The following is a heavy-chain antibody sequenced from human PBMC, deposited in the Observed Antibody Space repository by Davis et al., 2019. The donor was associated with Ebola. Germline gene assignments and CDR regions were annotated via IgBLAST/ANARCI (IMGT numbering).Heavy chain of an antibody. J-gene: IGHJ6*03. CDR2: MHHSGST. D-gene: IGHD2-2*01. CDR1: GGSFSGYY. CDR3: ARGGYCGSTSCLYYYNFYYMDV. V-gene: IGHV4-34*01. Sequence: PSETLSLTCGVYGGSFSGYYWSWIRQPPGRGLEWIGEMHHSGSTNYNPSLKSRVTISADTSKNHFSLKLTSVTAADTAVYYCARGGYCGSTSCLYYYNFYYMDVWGKGTTVTVSS.